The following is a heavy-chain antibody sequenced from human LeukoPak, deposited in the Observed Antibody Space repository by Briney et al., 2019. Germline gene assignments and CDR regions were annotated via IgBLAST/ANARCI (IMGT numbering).Heavy chain of an antibody. CDR1: GGSISSGGYS. J-gene: IGHJ4*02. CDR3: ARDVGYFDY. V-gene: IGHV4-30-2*01. Sequence: PSQTLSLTCAVSGGSISSGGYSWSWIRQPPGKGLEWIGYIYHSGSTYYNPSLKSRVTISVDRSKNQFSLKLSSETAADTAVYYCARDVGYFDYWGQGTLVTVSS. CDR2: IYHSGST.